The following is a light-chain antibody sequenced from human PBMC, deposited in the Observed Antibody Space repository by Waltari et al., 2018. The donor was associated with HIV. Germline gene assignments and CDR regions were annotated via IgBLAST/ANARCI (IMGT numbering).Light chain of an antibody. Sequence: QSALTHPASVSGAPGQSIVLPCTGSSSDIGYYDYVSRYQQYPGQAPKALIYEVTSRPSGTSSRFSGSKSATTAVLAISKLQTDDEADYCCASYTRRGTVVFGGGTRLTVL. J-gene: IGLJ2*01. V-gene: IGLV2-14*01. CDR3: ASYTRRGTVV. CDR1: SSDIGYYDY. CDR2: EVT.